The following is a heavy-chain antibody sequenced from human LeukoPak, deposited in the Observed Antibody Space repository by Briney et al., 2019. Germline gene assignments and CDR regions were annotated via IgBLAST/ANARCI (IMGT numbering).Heavy chain of an antibody. CDR1: GFTFGRDS. V-gene: IGHV4-59*08. D-gene: IGHD3-10*01. CDR3: ARQPYGRDWFDP. Sequence: GSLRLSCAASGFTFGRDSMNWVRQPPGKGLEWIGNFYYSGIANYSPSLKSRVTISVDTSKSQFSLRLTSVTAADTAFHYCARQPYGRDWFDPWGQGTLVTVSS. J-gene: IGHJ5*02. CDR2: FYYSGIA.